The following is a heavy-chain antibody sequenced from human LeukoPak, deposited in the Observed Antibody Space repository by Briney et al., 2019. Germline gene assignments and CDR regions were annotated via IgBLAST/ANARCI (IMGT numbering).Heavy chain of an antibody. V-gene: IGHV3-21*01. CDR2: ISSSSSYI. CDR1: GFTFSSYS. Sequence: GGSLRLSCAASGFTFSSYSMNWVRQAPGKGLESVSSISSSSSYIYYADSVKGRFTISRDNAKNSLYLQMNSLRAEDTAVYYCARHRIVGAEGYFDYWGQGTLVTVSS. CDR3: ARHRIVGAEGYFDY. J-gene: IGHJ4*02. D-gene: IGHD1-26*01.